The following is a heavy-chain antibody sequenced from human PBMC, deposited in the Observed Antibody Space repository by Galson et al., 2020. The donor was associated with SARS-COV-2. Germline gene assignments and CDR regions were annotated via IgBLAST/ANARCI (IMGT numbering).Heavy chain of an antibody. CDR2: ISSSSSTI. D-gene: IGHD1-26*01. V-gene: IGHV3-48*01. CDR3: ASQWELFDY. CDR1: GFTFSSYS. Sequence: GGSLRLSCAASGFTFSSYSMNWVRQAPGKGLEWVSYISSSSSTIYYADSVKGRFIISRDNAKNSLYLQMNSLRAEDTAVYYCASQWELFDYWGQGTLVTVSS. J-gene: IGHJ4*02.